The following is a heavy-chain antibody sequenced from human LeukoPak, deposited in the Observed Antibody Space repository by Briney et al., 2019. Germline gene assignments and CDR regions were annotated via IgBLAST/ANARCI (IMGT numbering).Heavy chain of an antibody. Sequence: SQTLSLTCTVSGDSMSRYYWNWIRQPPGNGLEWIGYISNTGGTNYNPSLKSRVAMSLDMSQNQFSLRLRYLTAADTAVYYCASAQWLLSPFDYWGQGTLVTVSS. CDR3: ASAQWLLSPFDY. D-gene: IGHD6-19*01. V-gene: IGHV4-59*08. CDR1: GDSMSRYY. J-gene: IGHJ4*02. CDR2: ISNTGGT.